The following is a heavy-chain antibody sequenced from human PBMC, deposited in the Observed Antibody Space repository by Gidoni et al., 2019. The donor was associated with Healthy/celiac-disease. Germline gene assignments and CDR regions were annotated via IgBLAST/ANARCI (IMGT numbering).Heavy chain of an antibody. CDR3: ARAGAMVRGVIIGSFDY. D-gene: IGHD3-10*01. CDR1: GSTFDDYG. J-gene: IGHJ4*02. V-gene: IGHV3-20*04. Sequence: EVQLVESGGGVVRPGGSLRLSCAASGSTFDDYGMSWVRQAPGKGLEWVSGINWNGGSTGYADSVKGRFTISRDNAKNSLYLQMNSLRAEDTALYYCARAGAMVRGVIIGSFDYWGQGTLVTVSS. CDR2: INWNGGST.